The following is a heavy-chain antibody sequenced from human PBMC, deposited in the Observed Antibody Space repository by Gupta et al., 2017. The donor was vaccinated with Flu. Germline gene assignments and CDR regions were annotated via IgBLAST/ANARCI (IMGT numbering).Heavy chain of an antibody. Sequence: QVQLQQWGAGLLKPSETLSLTCAVYGGSFSGYYWSWIRQPPGKGLEWIGEINHSGSTNYNPSLTSRVTISVDTSKNQFSLKLSSVTAADTAVYYCARNILDRANWFDPWGQGTLVTVSS. J-gene: IGHJ5*02. V-gene: IGHV4-34*01. D-gene: IGHD5-12*01. CDR1: GGSFSGYY. CDR2: INHSGST. CDR3: ARNILDRANWFDP.